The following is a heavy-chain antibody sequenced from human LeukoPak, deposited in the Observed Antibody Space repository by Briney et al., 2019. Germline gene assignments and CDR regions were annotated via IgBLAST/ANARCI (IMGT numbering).Heavy chain of an antibody. CDR3: AKYVWGSYPTFEDY. D-gene: IGHD3-16*02. CDR2: ISYSGST. Sequence: PSETLSLTCTVSGGSISSYYWSWIRQPPGKGLEWIGYISYSGSTNYNPSLKSRVTISVDTSKNQFSLKLSSVTAEDTAVYYCAKYVWGSYPTFEDYWGQGTLVTVSS. V-gene: IGHV4-59*01. J-gene: IGHJ4*02. CDR1: GGSISSYY.